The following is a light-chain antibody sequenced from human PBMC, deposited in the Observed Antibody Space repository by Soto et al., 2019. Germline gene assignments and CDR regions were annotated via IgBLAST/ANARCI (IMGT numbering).Light chain of an antibody. J-gene: IGKJ5*01. CDR2: DAS. V-gene: IGKV3-11*01. Sequence: EVVLTQSPATLSLSPGERATLSCRASESVNNYLAWYQQKPGQAPRLLIYDASNRATGIPARFSGSGSGTDFTLTISSLEPEDFAIYYCQQYGGSLMTFGQGTRLEIK. CDR1: ESVNNY. CDR3: QQYGGSLMT.